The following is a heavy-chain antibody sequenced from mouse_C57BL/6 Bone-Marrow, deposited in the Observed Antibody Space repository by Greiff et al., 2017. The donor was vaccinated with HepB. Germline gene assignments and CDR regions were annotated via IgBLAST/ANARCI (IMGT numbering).Heavy chain of an antibody. CDR2: INPSNGGT. V-gene: IGHV1-53*01. Sequence: QVQLKQPGTELVKPGASVKLSCKASGYTFTSYWMHWVKQRPGQGLEWIGNINPSNGGTNYNEKFKSKATLTVDKSSSTAYMQLSSLTSEDSAVYYCANNYGSSLLLWYFDVWGTGTTVTVSS. CDR3: ANNYGSSLLLWYFDV. J-gene: IGHJ1*03. CDR1: GYTFTSYW. D-gene: IGHD1-1*01.